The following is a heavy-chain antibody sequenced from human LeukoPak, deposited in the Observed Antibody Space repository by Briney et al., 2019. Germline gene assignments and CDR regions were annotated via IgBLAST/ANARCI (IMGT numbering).Heavy chain of an antibody. J-gene: IGHJ4*02. V-gene: IGHV3-23*01. Sequence: QSGGSLRLSCAASGFTFSSYAMSWVRQAPGKGLEWVSAVSGSGGSTYYADSVKGRFTISRDNSKNTLYLQMNSLRAEDTAVYYCAKVEYYYDSSGYYYAYFDYWGQGTLVTVSS. CDR2: VSGSGGST. CDR3: AKVEYYYDSSGYYYAYFDY. CDR1: GFTFSSYA. D-gene: IGHD3-22*01.